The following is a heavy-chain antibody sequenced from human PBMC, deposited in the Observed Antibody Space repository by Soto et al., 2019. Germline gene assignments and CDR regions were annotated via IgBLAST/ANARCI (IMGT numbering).Heavy chain of an antibody. V-gene: IGHV4-34*01. CDR1: GGSFSGYY. CDR3: AGTYQLLSGALSPFGY. J-gene: IGHJ4*02. Sequence: SETLSLTCAVYGGSFSGYYWSWIRQPPGKGLEWIGEINHSGSTNYNPSLKSRVTISVDTSKNQFSLKLSSVTAADTAVYYCAGTYQLLSGALSPFGYWGQGTLVTVSS. D-gene: IGHD2-2*01. CDR2: INHSGST.